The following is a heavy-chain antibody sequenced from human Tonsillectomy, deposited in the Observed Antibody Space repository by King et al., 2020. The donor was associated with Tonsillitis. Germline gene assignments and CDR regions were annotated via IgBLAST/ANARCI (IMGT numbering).Heavy chain of an antibody. V-gene: IGHV4-59*02. D-gene: IGHD2-21*01. CDR3: ARVGGDDGEHNDLDV. Sequence: QLQESGPGLVKPSETLSLTCTVSGGSVNNYYWGWIRQPPGKGLEWIGNIYNSGRTIYNPSLQSRVSFSVDKSKNQFSLNVTSLTAAYTAVYFCARVGGDDGEHNDLDVWGQGTPVTVSS. CDR2: IYNSGRT. J-gene: IGHJ6*02. CDR1: GGSVNNYY.